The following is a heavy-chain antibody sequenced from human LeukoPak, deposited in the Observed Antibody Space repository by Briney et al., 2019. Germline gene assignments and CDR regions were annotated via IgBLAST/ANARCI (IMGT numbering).Heavy chain of an antibody. CDR3: AKDPAAVPRYFDY. CDR1: GFTFSSYW. CDR2: IKQDGSEK. J-gene: IGHJ4*02. D-gene: IGHD2-2*01. Sequence: QSGGSLRLSCAASGFTFSSYWMSWVRQAPGKGLEGVANIKQDGSEKYYVDSVKGRFTISRDNSKNTLYLQMNSLRPEDTAVYYCAKDPAAVPRYFDYWGQGTLITVSS. V-gene: IGHV3-7*01.